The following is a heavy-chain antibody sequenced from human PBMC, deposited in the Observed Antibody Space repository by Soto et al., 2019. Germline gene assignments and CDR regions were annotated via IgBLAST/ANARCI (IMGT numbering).Heavy chain of an antibody. J-gene: IGHJ6*02. D-gene: IGHD3-3*01. CDR1: DGSIGGSNDC. CDR2: IYSSGST. CDR3: TRTPPSRFWGGYLPIIMGMDV. V-gene: IGHV4-39*07. Sequence: SEPLSLSCTVSDGSIGGSNDCWGWINQSPGTGLEWLGTIYSSGSTSYNPSLKSRVTISVDTSKNQFSLKLSSVTAADAAIYYCTRTPPSRFWGGYLPIIMGMDVWGQGTTVTVSS.